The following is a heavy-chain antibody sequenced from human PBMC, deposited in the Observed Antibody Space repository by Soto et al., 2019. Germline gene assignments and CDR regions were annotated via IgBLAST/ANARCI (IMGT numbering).Heavy chain of an antibody. J-gene: IGHJ6*02. CDR1: GGSISSGGYS. CDR3: ARRRGFPYYYGMDV. V-gene: IGHV4-30-2*01. CDR2: IHHSGST. D-gene: IGHD5-12*01. Sequence: QLQLQESGSGLVKPSQTLSLTCAVSGGSISSGGYSWSWIRQPPGKGLEWIGYIHHSGSTYYNPSVKRRVTISVDRSKTQFSLTLSSVTAADTAVYYCARRRGFPYYYGMDVWGQGTTVTVSS.